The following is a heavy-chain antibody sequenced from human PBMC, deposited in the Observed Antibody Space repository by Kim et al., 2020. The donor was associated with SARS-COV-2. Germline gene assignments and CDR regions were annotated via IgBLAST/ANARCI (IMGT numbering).Heavy chain of an antibody. D-gene: IGHD1-26*01. CDR2: ST. J-gene: IGHJ4*02. CDR3: ARVGGSYFGY. V-gene: IGHV4-34*01. Sequence: STNYNPSLKSRVTISVDTSKNQFSLKLTSVTAADTAVYYCARVGGSYFGYWGQGTLVTVSS.